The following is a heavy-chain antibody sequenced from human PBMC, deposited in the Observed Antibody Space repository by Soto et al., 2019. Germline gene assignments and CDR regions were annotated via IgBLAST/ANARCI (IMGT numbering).Heavy chain of an antibody. J-gene: IGHJ5*02. V-gene: IGHV4-39*01. Sequence: SETLSLTCTVSGGSISSSSYYWGWIRQPPGKGLEWIGSIYYSGSTYYNPSLKSRVTISVDTSKNQLSLRLSSVTAADTAVYYCARHWAGYCGSTSCYKFDPWGLGTLVTVSS. CDR1: GGSISSSSYY. CDR2: IYYSGST. CDR3: ARHWAGYCGSTSCYKFDP. D-gene: IGHD2-2*02.